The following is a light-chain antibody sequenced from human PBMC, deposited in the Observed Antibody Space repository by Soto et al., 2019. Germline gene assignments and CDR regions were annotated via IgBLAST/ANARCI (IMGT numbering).Light chain of an antibody. CDR1: NSDVGAYNF. Sequence: QSALTQPASVSGSPGQSITISCTGTNSDVGAYNFVSWYQQRPGKVPKLMIYEVSKRPSGVSNRFSGSKSGNTASLTISGLQAEDEADYYCNSYTTSSTWVFGGGTQLTVL. V-gene: IGLV2-14*01. J-gene: IGLJ3*02. CDR2: EVS. CDR3: NSYTTSSTWV.